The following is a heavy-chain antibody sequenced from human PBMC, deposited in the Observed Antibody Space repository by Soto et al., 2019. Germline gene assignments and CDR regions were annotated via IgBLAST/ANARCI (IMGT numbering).Heavy chain of an antibody. J-gene: IGHJ5*02. CDR1: GYTFTSYG. CDR2: ISAYNGNT. Sequence: ASVKVSWKASGYTFTSYGISWVRQAPGQGLEWMGWISAYNGNTNYAQKLQGRVTMTTDTSTSTAYMELRSLRSDDTAVYYCARGVIVVVPAAEPGWFDPWGQGTLVTVSS. V-gene: IGHV1-18*04. D-gene: IGHD2-2*01. CDR3: ARGVIVVVPAAEPGWFDP.